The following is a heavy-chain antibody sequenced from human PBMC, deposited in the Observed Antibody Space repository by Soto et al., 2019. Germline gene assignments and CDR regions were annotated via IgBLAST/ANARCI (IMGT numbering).Heavy chain of an antibody. CDR2: IYYSGST. CDR3: ARYDILTGYPS. V-gene: IGHV4-39*07. J-gene: IGHJ4*02. CDR1: GGSISSSSYY. D-gene: IGHD3-9*01. Sequence: SETLSLTCSVSGGSISSSSYYWGWIRQPPGKGLEWIGSIYYSGSTNYNPSLKSRVTISVDTSKNQFSLKLSSVTAADTAVYYCARYDILTGYPSWGQGTLVTVSS.